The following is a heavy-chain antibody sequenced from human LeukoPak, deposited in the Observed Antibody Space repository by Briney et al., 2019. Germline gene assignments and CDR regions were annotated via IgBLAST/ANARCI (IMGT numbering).Heavy chain of an antibody. J-gene: IGHJ3*02. CDR2: INPNSGGT. V-gene: IGHV1-2*02. Sequence: ASVKVSCKASGHTFTGYYMHWVRQAPGQGLEWMGWINPNSGGTNYAQKFQGRVTMTRDTSISTAYMELSRLRSDDTAVYYCARDFSDYDFWSGYPTEDDAFDIWGQGTMVTVSS. D-gene: IGHD3-3*01. CDR1: GHTFTGYY. CDR3: ARDFSDYDFWSGYPTEDDAFDI.